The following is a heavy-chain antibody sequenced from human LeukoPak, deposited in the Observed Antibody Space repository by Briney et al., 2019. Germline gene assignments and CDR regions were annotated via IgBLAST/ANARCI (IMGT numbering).Heavy chain of an antibody. CDR3: ARAMVRGVSSSAGEYYFDY. J-gene: IGHJ4*02. Sequence: PSETLSLTCTVSGGSISSSSYYWGWIRQPPGKGLGWIGSIYYSGSTNYNPSLKSRVTMSVDTSKNQFSLKLSSVTAADTAVYYCARAMVRGVSSSAGEYYFDYWGQGTLVTVSS. D-gene: IGHD3-10*01. CDR1: GGSISSSSYY. CDR2: IYYSGST. V-gene: IGHV4-39*07.